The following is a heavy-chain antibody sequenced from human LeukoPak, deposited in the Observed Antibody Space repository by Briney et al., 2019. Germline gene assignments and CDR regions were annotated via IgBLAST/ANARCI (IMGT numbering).Heavy chain of an antibody. CDR3: ARDLGPRGSYYWDY. D-gene: IGHD1-26*01. V-gene: IGHV4-34*01. CDR2: INHSGST. J-gene: IGHJ4*02. CDR1: GGSFSGYY. Sequence: SETLSLTCAVYGGSFSGYYWSWIRQPPGKGLEWIGEINHSGSTNYNPSLKSRVTISVDTSKNQFSLKLSSVTAADTAVYYCARDLGPRGSYYWDYWGQGTLVTVSS.